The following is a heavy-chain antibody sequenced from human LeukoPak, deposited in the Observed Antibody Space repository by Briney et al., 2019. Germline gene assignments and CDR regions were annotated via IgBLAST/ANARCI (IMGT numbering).Heavy chain of an antibody. J-gene: IGHJ3*02. CDR2: IYPGDSDT. D-gene: IGHD2-2*01. CDR1: GYIFTTYW. V-gene: IGHV5-51*01. CDR3: ARSCTSTNCYLTDAFDI. Sequence: GESPEISCQGFGYIFTTYWIGWVRQMPGKGLEWIVSIYPGDSDTKYSPSLRGQVTISADKSISTAYLQWSSLKASDTAMYYCARSCTSTNCYLTDAFDIWGQGTMVTVSS.